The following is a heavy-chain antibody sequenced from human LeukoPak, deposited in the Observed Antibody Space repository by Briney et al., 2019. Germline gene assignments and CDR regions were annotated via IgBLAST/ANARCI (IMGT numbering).Heavy chain of an antibody. Sequence: SETLSLTCTVSGGSISSGGYYWSWIRQHPGKGLEWIGYIYYSGSTYYNPSLKSRATMSVDTSKNQFSLKLSSVTAADTAVYYCARRNVRHEQQLVDWGQGTLVTVSS. CDR2: IYYSGST. CDR1: GGSISSGGYY. D-gene: IGHD6-13*01. J-gene: IGHJ4*02. CDR3: ARRNVRHEQQLVD. V-gene: IGHV4-31*03.